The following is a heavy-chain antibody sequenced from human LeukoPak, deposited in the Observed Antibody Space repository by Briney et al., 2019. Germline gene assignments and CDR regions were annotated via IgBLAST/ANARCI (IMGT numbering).Heavy chain of an antibody. D-gene: IGHD3-22*01. CDR1: GGSISPYS. J-gene: IGHJ6*03. CDR2: IFYSGST. CDR3: ARDYHDTSGDNYVGGYYYMDV. Sequence: SETLSLTCTVSGGSISPYSWSWIRQPPGKGLEWIGYIFYSGSTNYNPSLKSQVTISVATSKNEFYLELSSVTAADTAVYYCARDYHDTSGDNYVGGYYYMDVWGKGTTVTVSS. V-gene: IGHV4-59*08.